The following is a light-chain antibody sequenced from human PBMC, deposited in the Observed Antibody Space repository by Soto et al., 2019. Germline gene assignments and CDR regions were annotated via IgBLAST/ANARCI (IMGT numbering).Light chain of an antibody. V-gene: IGLV2-14*03. CDR1: SSDVGGYNY. CDR3: SSYTSSNTLV. J-gene: IGLJ2*01. Sequence: QYALTQAASESGSPGQSITISCTGTSSDVGGYNYVSWYQQHPGKAPKLMIFDVSNRPSGVSNRFSGSKSGNTASLTISGLQAEDEAGYYCSSYTSSNTLVFGGGTKVTVL. CDR2: DVS.